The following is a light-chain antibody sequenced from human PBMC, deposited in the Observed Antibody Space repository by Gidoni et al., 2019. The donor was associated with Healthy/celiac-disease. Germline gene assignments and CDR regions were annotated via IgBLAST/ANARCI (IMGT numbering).Light chain of an antibody. CDR1: SSDVGGYNY. CDR3: SPYTSSSPLV. V-gene: IGLV2-14*01. Sequence: QSALTQPASVSGSPGQSITISCTGHSSDVGGYNYVSWYQQHPGTALQLMIYEVSNRPSGLSNRFSGSKSGNTASLTISGLQAEDAADYYCSPYTSSSPLVFGGGTKLTVL. J-gene: IGLJ2*01. CDR2: EVS.